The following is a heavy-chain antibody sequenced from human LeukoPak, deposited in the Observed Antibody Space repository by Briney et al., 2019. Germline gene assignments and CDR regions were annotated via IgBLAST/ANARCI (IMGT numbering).Heavy chain of an antibody. CDR2: IGTAGDT. J-gene: IGHJ4*02. CDR3: AKDKHEVVPAADEY. D-gene: IGHD2-2*01. CDR1: GFTFSRYD. Sequence: GGSLRLSCAASGFTFSRYDLHWVRQSPEKGLEWVSAIGTAGDTYYTDSVKGRFTISRDNSKNTLYLQMNSLRAEDTALYYCAKDKHEVVPAADEYWGQGTLVTVSS. V-gene: IGHV3-13*01.